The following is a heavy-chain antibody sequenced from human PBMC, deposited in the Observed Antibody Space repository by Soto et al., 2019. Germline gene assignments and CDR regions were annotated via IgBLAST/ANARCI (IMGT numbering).Heavy chain of an antibody. CDR3: AKDRCTNGVCPQSYYYGMDV. J-gene: IGHJ6*02. Sequence: RLSCAASGFTFSSYAMSWVRQAPGKGLEWVSAISGSGGSTYYADSVKGRFAISRDNSKNTLYLQMNSLRAEDTAVYYCAKDRCTNGVCPQSYYYGMDVWGQGTTVTVSS. CDR1: GFTFSSYA. D-gene: IGHD2-8*01. V-gene: IGHV3-23*01. CDR2: ISGSGGST.